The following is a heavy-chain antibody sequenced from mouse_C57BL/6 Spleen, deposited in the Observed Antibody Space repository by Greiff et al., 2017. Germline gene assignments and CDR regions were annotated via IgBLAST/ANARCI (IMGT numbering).Heavy chain of an antibody. CDR3: ARIYYANPDY. D-gene: IGHD2-1*01. Sequence: EVMLVESEGGLVQPGSSMKLSCKASGFTFNDYYMAWVRQVPDKGLEWVANINYYGTSTYYLDSLKSRFIISRDNAKNLLYLQMRSLKSEDTSTYYCARIYYANPDYWRQGTTLTVSS. J-gene: IGHJ2*01. CDR2: INYYGTST. CDR1: GFTFNDYY. V-gene: IGHV5-16*01.